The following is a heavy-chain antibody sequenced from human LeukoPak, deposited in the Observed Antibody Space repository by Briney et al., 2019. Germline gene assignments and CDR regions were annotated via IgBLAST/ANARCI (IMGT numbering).Heavy chain of an antibody. CDR3: ARWRIVVVPAARFTYYYYGMDV. CDR1: DGSFSGYY. V-gene: IGHV4-34*01. J-gene: IGHJ6*02. Sequence: SETLSLTCAVYDGSFSGYYWSWIRQPPGKGLEWIGEINHSGSTNYNPSLKSRVTISVDTSKNQFSLKLSSVTAADTAVYYCARWRIVVVPAARFTYYYYGMDVWGQGTTVTVSS. CDR2: INHSGST. D-gene: IGHD2-2*01.